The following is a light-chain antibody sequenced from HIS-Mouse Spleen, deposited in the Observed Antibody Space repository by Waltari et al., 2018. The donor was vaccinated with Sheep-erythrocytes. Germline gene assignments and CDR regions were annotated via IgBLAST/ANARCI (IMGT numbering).Light chain of an antibody. J-gene: IGLJ3*02. Sequence: QSALTQPASVSGSPGQSIPISCTGTRSDVGSYTLVPWYQQHPGKAPKLMIYEGSKRPSGVSNRFSGSKSGNTASLTISGLQAEDEADYYCCSYAGSSTWVFGGGTKLTVL. V-gene: IGLV2-23*01. CDR2: EGS. CDR3: CSYAGSSTWV. CDR1: RSDVGSYTL.